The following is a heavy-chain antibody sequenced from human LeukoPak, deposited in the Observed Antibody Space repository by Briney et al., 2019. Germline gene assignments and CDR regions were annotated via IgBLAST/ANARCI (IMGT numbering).Heavy chain of an antibody. J-gene: IGHJ4*02. CDR2: IYHSGST. D-gene: IGHD1-26*01. V-gene: IGHV4-59*01. CDR1: GGSISSYY. Sequence: PSETLSLTCTVSGGSISSYYWSWIRQPPGKGLEWIGYIYHSGSTNYNPSLKSRVTISVDTSKNQFSLKLSSVTAADTAVYYCAAGVGSYSIDYWGQGTLVTVSS. CDR3: AAGVGSYSIDY.